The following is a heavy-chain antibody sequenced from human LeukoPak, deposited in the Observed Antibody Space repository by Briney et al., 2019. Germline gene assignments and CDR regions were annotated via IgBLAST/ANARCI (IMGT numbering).Heavy chain of an antibody. CDR2: IIPIFGTA. CDR1: GGTFSSCA. Sequence: SVKVSCKASGGTFSSCAISWVRQAPGQGLEWMGGIIPIFGTANYAQKFQGRVTITADKSTSTAYMELSSLRSEDTAVYYCARGLRYFDWLFLWGQGTLVTVSS. J-gene: IGHJ5*02. V-gene: IGHV1-69*06. CDR3: ARGLRYFDWLFL. D-gene: IGHD3-9*01.